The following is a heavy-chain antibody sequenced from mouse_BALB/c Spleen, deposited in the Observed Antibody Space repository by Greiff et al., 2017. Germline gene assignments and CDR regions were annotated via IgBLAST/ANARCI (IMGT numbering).Heavy chain of an antibody. V-gene: IGHV5-12-2*01. J-gene: IGHJ4*01. CDR2: ISTGGGST. CDR3: ARTTSRHYAMDY. D-gene: IGHD1-1*01. CDR1: GFTFSSYT. Sequence: EVQLVESGGGLVQPGGSLKLSCAASGFTFSSYTMSWVRQTPEKRLEWVASISTGGGSTYYPDTVKGRFTISRANAKNTLYLQMSSLKSEDTAMYYCARTTSRHYAMDYRGQGTSVTVSS.